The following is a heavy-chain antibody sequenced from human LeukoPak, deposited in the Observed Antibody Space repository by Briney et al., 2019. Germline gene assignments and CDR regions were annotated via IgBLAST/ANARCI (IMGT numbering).Heavy chain of an antibody. Sequence: ASVKVSCKASGGTFSSYAISWVRQAPGQGLEWMGRIIPIFGIANYAQKFQSRVTITADKSTSTAYMELSSLRSEDTAVYYCAREDHIVVVPAAKEVWFDPWGQGTLVTVSS. CDR1: GGTFSSYA. CDR2: IIPIFGIA. J-gene: IGHJ5*02. D-gene: IGHD2-2*01. CDR3: AREDHIVVVPAAKEVWFDP. V-gene: IGHV1-69*04.